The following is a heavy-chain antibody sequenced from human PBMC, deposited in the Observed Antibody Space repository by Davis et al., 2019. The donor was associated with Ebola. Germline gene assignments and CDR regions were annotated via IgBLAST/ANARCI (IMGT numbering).Heavy chain of an antibody. CDR2: ISGSGGST. Sequence: GGSLRLSCAASGFTFSSYAMSWVRQAPGKGLEWVSAISGSGGSTYYADSVKGRFTISRDKSKNTLYLQMNSLRAEDTAVYYCAKEGRGYPGYYYYGMDVWGQGTTVTVSS. V-gene: IGHV3-23*01. CDR3: AKEGRGYPGYYYYGMDV. CDR1: GFTFSSYA. D-gene: IGHD3-10*01. J-gene: IGHJ6*02.